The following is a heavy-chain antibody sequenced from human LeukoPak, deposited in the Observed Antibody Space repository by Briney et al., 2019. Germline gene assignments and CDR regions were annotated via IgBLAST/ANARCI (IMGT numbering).Heavy chain of an antibody. CDR1: GFTFSSYA. V-gene: IGHV3-64D*06. Sequence: GSLRLSCSASGFTFSSYAMHWVRQAPGKGLEYVSATSSNGGSTYYADSVKGRFTISRDNSKNTLYLQMSSLRAEDTAVYYCVKGDTAMAYYFDYWGQGTLVTVSS. D-gene: IGHD5-18*01. J-gene: IGHJ4*02. CDR2: TSSNGGST. CDR3: VKGDTAMAYYFDY.